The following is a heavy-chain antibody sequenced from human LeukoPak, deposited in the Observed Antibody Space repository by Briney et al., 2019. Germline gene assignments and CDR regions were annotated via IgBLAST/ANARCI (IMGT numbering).Heavy chain of an antibody. Sequence: GGSLRLSCAASGFTFSSYEMNWVRQAPGKGLEWVSYISSSGSTIYYADSVKGRFTISRDNAKNSLYLQMNSLRAEDTAVYYCARQYYYGSGSYTPFDYWGQGTLVTVSS. CDR2: ISSSGSTI. CDR3: ARQYYYGSGSYTPFDY. D-gene: IGHD3-10*01. CDR1: GFTFSSYE. V-gene: IGHV3-48*03. J-gene: IGHJ4*02.